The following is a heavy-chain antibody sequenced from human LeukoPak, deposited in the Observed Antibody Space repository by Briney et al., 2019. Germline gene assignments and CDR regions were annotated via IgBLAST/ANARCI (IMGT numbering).Heavy chain of an antibody. CDR1: GVSISSYY. CDR3: ATSDSSGWPLDY. CDR2: IYYSGST. J-gene: IGHJ4*02. Sequence: PSGTLSLTCTVSGVSISSYYWSWIRQPPGKGLEWIGYIYYSGSTNYNPSLKSRVTISVDTSKNQFSLKLSSVTAADTAVYYCATSDSSGWPLDYWGQGTLVTVSS. D-gene: IGHD6-19*01. V-gene: IGHV4-59*01.